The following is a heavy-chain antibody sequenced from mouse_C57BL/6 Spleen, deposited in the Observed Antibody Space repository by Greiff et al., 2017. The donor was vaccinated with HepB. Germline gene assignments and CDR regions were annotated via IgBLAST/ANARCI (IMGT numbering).Heavy chain of an antibody. V-gene: IGHV1-53*01. CDR3: AREGLDYGSSYWYFDV. CDR1: GYTFTSYW. Sequence: QVQLQQPGTELVKPGASVKLSCKASGYTFTSYWMHWVKQRPGQGLEWIGNINPSNGGTNYNEKFKSKATLTVDKSSITAYMQLSSLTSEDSAVYYCAREGLDYGSSYWYFDVWGTGTTVTVSS. D-gene: IGHD1-1*01. CDR2: INPSNGGT. J-gene: IGHJ1*03.